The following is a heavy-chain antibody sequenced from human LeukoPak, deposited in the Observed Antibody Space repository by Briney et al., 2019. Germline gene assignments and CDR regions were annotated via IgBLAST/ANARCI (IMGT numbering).Heavy chain of an antibody. V-gene: IGHV6-1*01. J-gene: IGHJ4*02. CDR1: GDSVSSKSVA. CDR2: TYYRSKWNN. Sequence: SQTLSLTFAISGDSVSSKSVAWNWIRQSPSRGLEWLGRTYYRSKWNNNYAVSVKSRIIINPDTSKNQFSLQLNSVTPEDTAVYYCAELERGYWGQGTLVTVSS. D-gene: IGHD1-1*01. CDR3: AELERGY.